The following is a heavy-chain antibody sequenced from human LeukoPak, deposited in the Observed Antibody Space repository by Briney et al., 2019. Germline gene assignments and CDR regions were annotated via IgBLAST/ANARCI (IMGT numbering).Heavy chain of an antibody. J-gene: IGHJ4*02. CDR3: ARHASVDGNWPRPLDY. V-gene: IGHV4-39*01. D-gene: IGHD6-19*01. CDR1: GGSISSSNYY. Sequence: SETLSLTCTVSGGSISSSNYYWGWIRQPPGKGLEWIGNIYYSGSTYYKPSLKTRVTISVDTSKKQFSLKPTSVTAADTAVYYCARHASVDGNWPRPLDYWGQGSLVTVSS. CDR2: IYYSGST.